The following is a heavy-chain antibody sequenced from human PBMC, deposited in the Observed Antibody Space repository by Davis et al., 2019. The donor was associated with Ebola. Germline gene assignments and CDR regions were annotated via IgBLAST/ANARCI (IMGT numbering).Heavy chain of an antibody. CDR1: GFTFSSYV. Sequence: GESLKISCAASGFTFSSYVMHWVRRAPGKGLEWVALISSDGSNEYYADSVKGRFTISRDNSKNTLYLQMNSLSAEDTAIYYCARDRVPSAIRSCHSWGRGTLVTVSS. CDR3: ARDRVPSAIRSCHS. CDR2: ISSDGSNE. D-gene: IGHD2-2*02. J-gene: IGHJ1*01. V-gene: IGHV3-30-3*01.